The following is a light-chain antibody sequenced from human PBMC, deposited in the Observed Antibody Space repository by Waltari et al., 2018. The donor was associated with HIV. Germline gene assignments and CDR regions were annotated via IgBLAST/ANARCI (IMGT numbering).Light chain of an antibody. V-gene: IGLV1-47*01. CDR1: RSNIGSNY. Sequence: QSVLTQPPSASGTPGQRVTISCSGRRSNIGSNYVYWYQQLPGTAPKLLIYRNTLRPSGVPDRFSGSKSGTSASLAISGLRSEDEADYYCAAWDDSLSAPYVFGTGTKVTVL. CDR3: AAWDDSLSAPYV. CDR2: RNT. J-gene: IGLJ1*01.